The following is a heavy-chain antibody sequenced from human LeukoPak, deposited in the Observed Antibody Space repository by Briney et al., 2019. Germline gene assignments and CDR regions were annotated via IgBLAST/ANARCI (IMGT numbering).Heavy chain of an antibody. CDR2: IYHSGST. D-gene: IGHD3-10*01. J-gene: IGHJ4*02. Sequence: SETLSLTCAVSGYSLSSGYYWGWIRQPPGKGLEWIGSIYHSGSTYYNPSLKSRVTTSVDTSKIQFSLKLSSVTAADTAVYYCAKIGYYYGPDYWGQGTLVTVSS. V-gene: IGHV4-38-2*01. CDR3: AKIGYYYGPDY. CDR1: GYSLSSGYY.